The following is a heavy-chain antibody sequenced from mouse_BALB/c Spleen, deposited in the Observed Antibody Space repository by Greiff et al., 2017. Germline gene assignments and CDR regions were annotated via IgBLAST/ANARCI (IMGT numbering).Heavy chain of an antibody. CDR2: IYPGGGYT. J-gene: IGHJ4*01. Sequence: QVQLKQSGAELVRPGTSVKISCKASGYTFTNYWLGWVKQRPGHGLEWIGDIYPGGGYTYYNEKFKGKATLTADTSSSTAYMQLSSLTSEDSAVYFCARGYGNYVGYYAMDYWGQGTSVTVSS. V-gene: IGHV1-63*02. CDR1: GYTFTNYW. CDR3: ARGYGNYVGYYAMDY. D-gene: IGHD2-1*01.